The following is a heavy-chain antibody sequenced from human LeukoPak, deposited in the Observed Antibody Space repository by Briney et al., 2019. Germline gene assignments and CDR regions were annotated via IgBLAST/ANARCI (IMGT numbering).Heavy chain of an antibody. CDR1: GDAISSDY. D-gene: IGHD1-7*01. CDR2: IYYSGTT. V-gene: IGHV4-59*01. Sequence: PSETLSLTCTVSGDAISSDYWSWIRQPPGKGLEWIGYIYYSGTTNYNPSLKSRVTISVDTSKNQFSLKLNSVTAADTAVYYCARLIWNSVYYYYSMDVWGKGTTVTVSS. CDR3: ARLIWNSVYYYYSMDV. J-gene: IGHJ6*03.